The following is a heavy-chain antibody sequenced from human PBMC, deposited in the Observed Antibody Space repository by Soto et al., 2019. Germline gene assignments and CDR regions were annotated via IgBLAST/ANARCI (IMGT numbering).Heavy chain of an antibody. J-gene: IGHJ4*02. Sequence: QVQLQEAGTGLVKPSQTLSLTRSVSCGPMRRWGLHWLWLRPHPGKGLEWIGYIYYSGSTYYNPSLKSRVTISVDTSKNQFSLKLSSVTAADTAVYYCAREPGVWGQGSLVTVSS. CDR1: CGPMRRWGLH. V-gene: IGHV4-31*03. D-gene: IGHD3-10*01. CDR2: IYYSGST. CDR3: AREPGV.